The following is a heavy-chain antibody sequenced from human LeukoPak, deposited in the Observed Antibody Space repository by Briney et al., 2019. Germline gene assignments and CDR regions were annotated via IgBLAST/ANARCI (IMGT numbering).Heavy chain of an antibody. CDR1: GFTFGSSA. J-gene: IGHJ3*02. D-gene: IGHD5-24*01. V-gene: IGHV3-23*01. Sequence: GGSLRLSCAASGFTFGSSAMDWVRQAPGKGLEWVSAISAGGDRTYYADSVRGRFTTSRDNSKNTLFLQMNSLNADDTAVYYCAKGEMPLIWGQGTMVTVSS. CDR3: AKGEMPLI. CDR2: ISAGGDRT.